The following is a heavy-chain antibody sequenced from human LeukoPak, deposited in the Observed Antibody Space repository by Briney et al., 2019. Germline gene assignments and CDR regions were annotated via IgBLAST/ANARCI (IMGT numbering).Heavy chain of an antibody. Sequence: PGGSLRLSCAASGFTFSSYAMSWVRQAPGKGLEWVSAISGSGGSTYYSDSVKGRFTISRDNSKNTLYLLMNSLRTEDTAVYYCARDPLYYGSGSFDYWGQGTLVTVSS. CDR3: ARDPLYYGSGSFDY. D-gene: IGHD3-10*01. V-gene: IGHV3-23*01. CDR1: GFTFSSYA. J-gene: IGHJ4*02. CDR2: ISGSGGST.